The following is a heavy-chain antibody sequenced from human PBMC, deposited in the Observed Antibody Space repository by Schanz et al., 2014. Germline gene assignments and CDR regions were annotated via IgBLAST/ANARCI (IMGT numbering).Heavy chain of an antibody. D-gene: IGHD3-9*01. CDR1: GFTFSIYG. CDR2: ISGSGGST. V-gene: IGHV3-23*01. Sequence: EVQLLESGGGLVQPGGSLRLSCAASGFTFSIYGMSWVRQAPGKGLEWVSGISGSGGSTYDADSVKGRFTISRDNSKNTLYLQINNLRAEDTAVYYCAYYDVLTGFDYWGQGTQVTVSS. J-gene: IGHJ4*02. CDR3: AYYDVLTGFDY.